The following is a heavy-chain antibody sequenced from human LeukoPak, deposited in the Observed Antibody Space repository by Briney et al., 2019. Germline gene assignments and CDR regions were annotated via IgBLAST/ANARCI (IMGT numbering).Heavy chain of an antibody. CDR2: ISAYNGNT. Sequence: ASVKVSCKASGYTFTSYGISWVRQAPGQGLEWMGWISAYNGNTNYAQKLQGRVTITADESTSTAYMELSSLRSEDTAVYYCATLPSIAAPVGAFDIWGQGTMVTVSS. CDR3: ATLPSIAAPVGAFDI. D-gene: IGHD6-6*01. J-gene: IGHJ3*02. V-gene: IGHV1-18*01. CDR1: GYTFTSYG.